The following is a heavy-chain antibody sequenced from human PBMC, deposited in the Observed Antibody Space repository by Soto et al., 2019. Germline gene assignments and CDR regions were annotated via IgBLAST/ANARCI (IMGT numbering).Heavy chain of an antibody. V-gene: IGHV4-34*01. CDR3: ASGPPRGWFGELLGGYYFDY. Sequence: QVQLQQWGAGLLKPSETLSLTCAVYGGSFSGYYWSWIRQPPGKGLEWIGEINHSGSTNYNPSLNPRLAIPVDTPQNHYSLMLGSVTAAASALDYCASGPPRGWFGELLGGYYFDYWGQGTLVTVSS. CDR1: GGSFSGYY. CDR2: INHSGST. D-gene: IGHD3-10*01. J-gene: IGHJ4*02.